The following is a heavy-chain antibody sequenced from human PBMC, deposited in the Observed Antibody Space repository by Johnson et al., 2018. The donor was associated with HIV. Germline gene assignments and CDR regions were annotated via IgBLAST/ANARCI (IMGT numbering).Heavy chain of an antibody. D-gene: IGHD1-26*01. CDR1: GFTFSSYA. J-gene: IGHJ3*02. CDR3: ARCIVGTVNLPSEWCAFDI. Sequence: QVQLVESGGGVVRPGGSLRLSCAASGFTFSSYAMHWVRQAPGKGLEWVAVISYDGSNKYYAASVKGRFTISRDNTKNSLYLQMNTLRAEDTAVYYCARCIVGTVNLPSEWCAFDIWGQGTMVTVSS. V-gene: IGHV3-30*04. CDR2: ISYDGSNK.